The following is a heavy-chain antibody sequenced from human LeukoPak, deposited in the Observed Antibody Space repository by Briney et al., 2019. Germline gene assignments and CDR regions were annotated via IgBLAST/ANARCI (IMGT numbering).Heavy chain of an antibody. CDR3: ARDYCSGLSCYATLFDY. CDR2: ITRSSHYL. Sequence: GGSLRLSCAASGFTFSSFTMTWVRQAPVKGLEWVSSITRSSHYLYYADSVKGRFTISRDDAKNSLYLQLDSLRAEDTAVYYCARDYCSGLSCYATLFDYWGQGTLVTVSS. CDR1: GFTFSSFT. V-gene: IGHV3-21*01. D-gene: IGHD2-15*01. J-gene: IGHJ4*02.